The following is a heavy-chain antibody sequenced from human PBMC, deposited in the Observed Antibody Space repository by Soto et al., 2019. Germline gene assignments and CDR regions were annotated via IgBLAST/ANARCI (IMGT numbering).Heavy chain of an antibody. CDR1: GGSFSGYY. CDR3: ARRGGDSSSWYSDY. Sequence: KPSETLSLTCAVYGGSFSGYYWSWIRQPPGKGLEWIGEINHSGSTNYNPSLKSRATISVDTSKNQFSLKLSSVTAADTAVYYCARRGGDSSSWYSDYWGQGTLVTVSS. CDR2: INHSGST. D-gene: IGHD6-13*01. J-gene: IGHJ4*02. V-gene: IGHV4-34*01.